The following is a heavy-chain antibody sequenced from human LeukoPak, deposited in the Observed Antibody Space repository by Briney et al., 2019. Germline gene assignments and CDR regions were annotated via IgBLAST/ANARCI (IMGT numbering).Heavy chain of an antibody. V-gene: IGHV4-59*08. J-gene: IGHJ2*01. CDR1: GGSISRYY. CDR2: IYYSGST. D-gene: IGHD6-6*01. Sequence: SETLSLTCTVSGGSISRYYWSWIRQPPGKGLEWIGYIYYSGSTNYNPSLKSRVTITVDTSKNQFSLKLSSVTAADTAVYYCARGVKIEYSSSSRNWYFDLWGRGTLVTVSS. CDR3: ARGVKIEYSSSSRNWYFDL.